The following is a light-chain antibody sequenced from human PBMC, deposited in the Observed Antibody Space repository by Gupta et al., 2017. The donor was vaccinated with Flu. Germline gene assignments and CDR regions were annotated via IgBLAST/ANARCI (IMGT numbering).Light chain of an antibody. CDR3: QRYGSSPQA. CDR2: GAS. J-gene: IGKJ3*01. V-gene: IGKV3-20*01. CDR1: QSVSSSY. Sequence: EIVLTQSPGTLSLSPGERATLSCRASQSVSSSYLAWYQQKPGQAPRLLIYGASSRATGIPDRFSGSASGTDFTLTISRLDPEDFAVYYCQRYGSSPQAFGPGTKVDIK.